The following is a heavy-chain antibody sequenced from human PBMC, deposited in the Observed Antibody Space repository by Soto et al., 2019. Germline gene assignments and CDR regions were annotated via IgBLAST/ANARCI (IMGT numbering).Heavy chain of an antibody. CDR2: IVVGSGST. V-gene: IGHV1-58*01. Sequence: SVKVSCKASGFTFTSSAVQWVRQARGQRLEWIGWIVVGSGSTNYAQKFQERVTITRDMSTSTAYMELSSLRSEDTAVYYCAADGPCGGDCYDYWGQGTLVTVSS. J-gene: IGHJ4*02. CDR3: AADGPCGGDCYDY. D-gene: IGHD2-21*01. CDR1: GFTFTSSA.